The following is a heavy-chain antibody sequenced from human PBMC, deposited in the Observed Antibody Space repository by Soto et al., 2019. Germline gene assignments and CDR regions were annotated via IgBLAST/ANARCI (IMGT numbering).Heavy chain of an antibody. D-gene: IGHD2-15*01. CDR3: AREIGYCSGGSCPPRHYGMDV. J-gene: IGHJ6*02. Sequence: GASVKVSCKASGYTFTGYYMHWVRQAPGQGLEWMGWINPNSGGTNYAQKFQGWVTMTRDTSISTAYMELSRLRSDDTAVYYCAREIGYCSGGSCPPRHYGMDVWGQGTTVTVSS. CDR2: INPNSGGT. V-gene: IGHV1-2*04. CDR1: GYTFTGYY.